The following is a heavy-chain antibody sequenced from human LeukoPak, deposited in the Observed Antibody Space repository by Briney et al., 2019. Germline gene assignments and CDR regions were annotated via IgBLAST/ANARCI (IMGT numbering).Heavy chain of an antibody. CDR3: ANAGFCSSTTCYNPFDH. CDR2: ITDSGFTT. CDR1: GFTFSSYA. D-gene: IGHD2-2*02. V-gene: IGHV3-23*01. J-gene: IGHJ4*02. Sequence: PGGSLRLSCAASGFTFSSYAMSWVRQAPGEGLEWVSGITDSGFTTFYANSVKGRFTISRDNSKNTLYLQMNSLRAEDTAVYYCANAGFCSSTTCYNPFDHWGQGTLVTVSS.